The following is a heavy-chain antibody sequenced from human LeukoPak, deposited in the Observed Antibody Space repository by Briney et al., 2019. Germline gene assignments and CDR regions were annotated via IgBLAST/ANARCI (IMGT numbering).Heavy chain of an antibody. J-gene: IGHJ5*02. CDR3: ARDLGYCSSTSCYSWFDP. CDR2: IFYSGST. D-gene: IGHD2-2*02. Sequence: SETLSLTCTVSGGSISSYYWSWIRQPPGKGLEWIGYIFYSGSTNYNPSLKSRVTISVDTSKNQFSLKLSSVTAADTAVYYCARDLGYCSSTSCYSWFDPWGQGTLVTVSS. V-gene: IGHV4-59*01. CDR1: GGSISSYY.